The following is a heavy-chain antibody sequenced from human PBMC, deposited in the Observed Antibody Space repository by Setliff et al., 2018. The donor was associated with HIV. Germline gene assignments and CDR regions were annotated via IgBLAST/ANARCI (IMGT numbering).Heavy chain of an antibody. CDR3: ASSWSRVPYYGMDV. D-gene: IGHD6-13*01. J-gene: IGHJ6*02. V-gene: IGHV1-18*04. CDR1: GYTFTGYY. Sequence: GASVKVSCKASGYTFTGYYMHWVRQAPGQGLEWMGWISAYNGNTNYAQQLQGRVTLTTDTSTSTAYMELRSLRSDDTAVYYCASSWSRVPYYGMDVWGQGTTVTVSS. CDR2: ISAYNGNT.